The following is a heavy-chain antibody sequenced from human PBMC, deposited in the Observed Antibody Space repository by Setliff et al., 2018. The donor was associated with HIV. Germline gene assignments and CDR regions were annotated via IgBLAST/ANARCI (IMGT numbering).Heavy chain of an antibody. CDR3: ARVQMAYAAFDV. CDR2: IYFTGSS. J-gene: IGHJ3*01. Sequence: SETLSLTCVVHGGSFSDYYWSWIRQPPGKGLEWIGSIYFTGSSDNNPSLKSRVTLSVDTSKHQFSLKLSSVTAADTAVYYCARVQMAYAAFDVWGQGTMVTVSS. CDR1: GGSFSDYY. D-gene: IGHD4-17*01. V-gene: IGHV4-34*11.